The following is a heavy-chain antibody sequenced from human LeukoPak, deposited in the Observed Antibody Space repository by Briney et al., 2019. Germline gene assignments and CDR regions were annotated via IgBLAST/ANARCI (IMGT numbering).Heavy chain of an antibody. V-gene: IGHV4-39*07. CDR3: ARGRTPIPVRGVIIAEYYFDY. J-gene: IGHJ4*02. Sequence: SETLSLTCTVSGGSMSSSTYYWGWIRQPPGKGLEWIGEINHSGSTNYNPSLKSRVTISVDTSKNQFSLKLSSVTAADTAVYYCARGRTPIPVRGVIIAEYYFDYWGQGTLVTVSS. CDR2: INHSGST. CDR1: GGSMSSSTYY. D-gene: IGHD3-10*01.